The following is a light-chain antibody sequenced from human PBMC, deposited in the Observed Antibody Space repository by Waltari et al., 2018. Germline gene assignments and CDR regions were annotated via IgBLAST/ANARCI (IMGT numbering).Light chain of an antibody. CDR3: QTWGMNIQV. CDR2: VNSEGSH. Sequence: QLVLTQSPSASASLGASVKLTCTLTGEYSAYTIAWHQLQPETGPRYLINVNSEGSHDKADGIPERFSGSSAGAERYLIISRLQSDDEADYFCQTWGMNIQVFGGGTRLTVL. CDR1: GEYSAYT. J-gene: IGLJ3*02. V-gene: IGLV4-69*01.